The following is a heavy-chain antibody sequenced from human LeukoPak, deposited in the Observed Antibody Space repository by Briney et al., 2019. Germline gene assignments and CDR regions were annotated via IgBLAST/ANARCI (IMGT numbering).Heavy chain of an antibody. D-gene: IGHD3-3*01. CDR2: INPNSGGT. J-gene: IGHJ5*02. V-gene: IGHV1-2*02. CDR1: GYTFTSYY. CDR3: ARGWIFGVVRGPFDP. Sequence: ASVKVSCKASGYTFTSYYMHWVRQAPGQGLEWMGWINPNSGGTNYAQKVQGRVTLTRDTSISTAYMELSRLRSDDTAVYYCARGWIFGVVRGPFDPWGQGTLVTVSS.